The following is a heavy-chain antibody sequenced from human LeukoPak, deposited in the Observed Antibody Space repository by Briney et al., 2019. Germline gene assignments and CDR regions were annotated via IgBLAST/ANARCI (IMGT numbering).Heavy chain of an antibody. V-gene: IGHV3-9*01. J-gene: IGHJ4*02. CDR2: ISWNSGSI. CDR1: GFTFDDYA. D-gene: IGHD6-13*01. Sequence: PGRSLRLSCAASGFTFDDYAMHWVRQAPGKGLEWVSGISWNSGSIGYADSVKGRFTISRDNAKNSLYLQTNSLRAEDTALYYCAKDQLPYSSSPTTDWGQGTLVTVSS. CDR3: AKDQLPYSSSPTTD.